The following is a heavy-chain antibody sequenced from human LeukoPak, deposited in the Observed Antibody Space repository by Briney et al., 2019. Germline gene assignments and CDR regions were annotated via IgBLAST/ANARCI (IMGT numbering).Heavy chain of an antibody. CDR2: IIPILGIA. Sequence: SVKVSCKASGGTFSSYAISWVRQAPGQGLEWMGRIIPILGIANYAQKFQGRVTITADKSTSTAYVELSSLRSEDTAVYYCARPGQQLAFDIWGQGTMVTVSS. CDR1: GGTFSSYA. J-gene: IGHJ3*02. CDR3: ARPGQQLAFDI. V-gene: IGHV1-69*04. D-gene: IGHD6-13*01.